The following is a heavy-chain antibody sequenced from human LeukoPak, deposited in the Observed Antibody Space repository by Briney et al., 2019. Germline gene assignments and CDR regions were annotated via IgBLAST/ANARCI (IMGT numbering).Heavy chain of an antibody. D-gene: IGHD5-24*01. CDR1: GFTFIDYY. Sequence: ASVKVSCKASGFTFIDYYMNWVRQAPGQGLEWMGWINLNSGDTNFAQKFQGRVTMTRDTSISIAYMELSRLRSDDTAVYYCARDTSKDGHNLFYLWGQGTLVTVSS. V-gene: IGHV1-2*02. CDR3: ARDTSKDGHNLFYL. J-gene: IGHJ4*02. CDR2: INLNSGDT.